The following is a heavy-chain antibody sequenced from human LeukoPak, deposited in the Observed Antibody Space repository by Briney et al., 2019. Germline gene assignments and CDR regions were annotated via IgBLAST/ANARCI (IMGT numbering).Heavy chain of an antibody. CDR1: GFTFSSYW. D-gene: IGHD3-22*01. CDR2: INQDGRGD. Sequence: GGSLRLSCAASGFTFSSYWMSWVRQAPGKGLEWVANINQDGRGDYYADSVKGRFTISRDNAKNSLYLQMNSLRAEDTAVYYCATYSSLNRREFQYWGQGTLLTVSS. J-gene: IGHJ1*01. V-gene: IGHV3-7*01. CDR3: ATYSSLNRREFQY.